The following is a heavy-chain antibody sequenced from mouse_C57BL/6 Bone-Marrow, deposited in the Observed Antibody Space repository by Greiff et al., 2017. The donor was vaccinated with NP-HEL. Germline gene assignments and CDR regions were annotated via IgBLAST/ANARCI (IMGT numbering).Heavy chain of an antibody. CDR1: GYTFTSYW. CDR2: IHPNSGST. J-gene: IGHJ2*01. Sequence: QVQLQQSGAELVKPGASVKLSCKASGYTFTSYWMHWVKQRPGQGLEWIGMIHPNSGSTNYNEKFKSKATLTVDKSSSTAYMQLSSLTSEDSAVYYCARGDYGYHFDYWGQGTTLTVSS. CDR3: ARGDYGYHFDY. V-gene: IGHV1-64*01. D-gene: IGHD2-2*01.